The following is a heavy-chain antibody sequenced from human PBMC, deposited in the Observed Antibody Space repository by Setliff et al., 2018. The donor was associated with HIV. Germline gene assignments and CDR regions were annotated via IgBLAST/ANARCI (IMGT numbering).Heavy chain of an antibody. CDR2: INEDGSQK. CDR1: GFTSSTYW. J-gene: IGHJ3*01. V-gene: IGHV3-7*02. Sequence: GGSLILSCAASGFTSSTYWMSWVRQAPGKGLEWVANINEDGSQKYYVDSAKGRFIVSRDNAKSTLFLQMNSLRAEDTAMYYCARTVDYKGLDTWGQGTMVTVSS. CDR3: ARTVDYKGLDT. D-gene: IGHD4-4*01.